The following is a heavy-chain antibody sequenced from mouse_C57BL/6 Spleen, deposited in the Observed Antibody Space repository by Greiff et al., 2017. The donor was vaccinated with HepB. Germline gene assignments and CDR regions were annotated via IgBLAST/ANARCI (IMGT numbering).Heavy chain of an antibody. D-gene: IGHD2-3*01. CDR2: INYDGSST. J-gene: IGHJ3*01. V-gene: IGHV5-16*01. Sequence: EVKLVESEGGLVQPGSSMKLSCTASGFTFSDYYMAWVRQVPEKGLEWVANINYDGSSTYYLDSLKSRFIISRDNAKNILYLQMSSLTSEDTATYYCAREGDGYFAGFADWGQGTLVTVSA. CDR3: AREGDGYFAGFAD. CDR1: GFTFSDYY.